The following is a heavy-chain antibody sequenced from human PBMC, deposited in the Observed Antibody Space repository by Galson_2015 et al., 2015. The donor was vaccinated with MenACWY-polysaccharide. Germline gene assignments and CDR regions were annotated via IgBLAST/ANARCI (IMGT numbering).Heavy chain of an antibody. CDR2: ISSSSSTI. V-gene: IGHV3-48*01. Sequence: SLRLSCAASGFTFSSYSMNWVRQAPGKGLEWVSYISSSSSTIYYADSVKGRFTISRDNAKNSLFLQMNSLRAEDTAVYYCARLQCTSSGYYPTDYYYYGMDVWGQGTTVTVSS. J-gene: IGHJ6*02. CDR3: ARLQCTSSGYYPTDYYYYGMDV. CDR1: GFTFSSYS. D-gene: IGHD1-26*01.